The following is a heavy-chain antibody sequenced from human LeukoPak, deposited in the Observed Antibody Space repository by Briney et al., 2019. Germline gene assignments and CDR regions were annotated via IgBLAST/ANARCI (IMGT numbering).Heavy chain of an antibody. V-gene: IGHV4-39*01. J-gene: IGHJ6*03. D-gene: IGHD2-2*01. CDR2: IYYSGST. Sequence: SETLSLACTVSGGSASSSRYYWGWIRQPPGKGLEWIGSIYYSGSTYYNPSLKSRVTISVDTSKNQFSLRLSSVTAADTAVYYCATDTIASFYYMDVWGKGTTVTVSS. CDR1: GGSASSSRYY. CDR3: ATDTIASFYYMDV.